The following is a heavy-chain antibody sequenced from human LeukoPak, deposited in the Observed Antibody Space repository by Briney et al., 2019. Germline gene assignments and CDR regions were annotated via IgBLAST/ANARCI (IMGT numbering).Heavy chain of an antibody. CDR2: ISSSSSYI. D-gene: IGHD4-17*01. V-gene: IGHV3-21*01. CDR1: GFTFSSYS. Sequence: GGSLRVSCAASGFTFSSYSMNSVRQAPGKGLEWVSSISSSSSYIYYADSVKGRFTISRDNAKNSLYLQMNRLRAEDTAVYYCASSDYGFVRTVRYWRQGTLVTVSS. J-gene: IGHJ4*02. CDR3: ASSDYGFVRTVRY.